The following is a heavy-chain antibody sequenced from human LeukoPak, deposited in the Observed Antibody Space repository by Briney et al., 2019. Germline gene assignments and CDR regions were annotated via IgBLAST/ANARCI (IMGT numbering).Heavy chain of an antibody. J-gene: IGHJ4*02. V-gene: IGHV1-69*13. CDR2: IIPIFATA. Sequence: ASVKVSCQASGGTFSSYAISWVRQAPGQGLEWMGGIIPIFATANYAQKFQGRVTITADESTSTAYMELSSLRSEDTAVYYCARGPITTRSHFDYWGQGTLVTVSS. D-gene: IGHD3-22*01. CDR1: GGTFSSYA. CDR3: ARGPITTRSHFDY.